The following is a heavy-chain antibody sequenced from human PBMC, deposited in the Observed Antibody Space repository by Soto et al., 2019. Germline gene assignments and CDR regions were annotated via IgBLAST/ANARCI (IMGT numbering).Heavy chain of an antibody. Sequence: QITLRESGPTLVKPTQPLTLTCTFSGFSLSTGGVGVAWIRQPPGKALEWLALMYWDDDKRYNPSLKSRLTITKDTSKNQVVLTMTNMDPVDTATYYCAHTPPVKGDVVVMVGATTNYFDYWGHGTRVTVSS. J-gene: IGHJ4*01. CDR2: MYWDDDK. CDR1: GFSLSTGGVG. V-gene: IGHV2-5*02. D-gene: IGHD2-8*02. CDR3: AHTPPVKGDVVVMVGATTNYFDY.